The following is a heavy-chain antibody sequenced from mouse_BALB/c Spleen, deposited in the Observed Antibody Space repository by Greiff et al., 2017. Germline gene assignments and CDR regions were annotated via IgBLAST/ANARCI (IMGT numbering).Heavy chain of an antibody. CDR2: ISDGGSYT. D-gene: IGHD2-14*01. J-gene: IGHJ3*01. V-gene: IGHV5-4*02. Sequence: EVKLMESGGGLVQPGGSLKLSCAASGFTFSDYYMYWVRQTPEKRLEWVATISDGGSYTYYPDSVKGRFTISRYNAKNNLYLQMSSLKSEDTAMYYFAGPYYRYDWFAYWGQGALGTVSA. CDR3: AGPYYRYDWFAY. CDR1: GFTFSDYY.